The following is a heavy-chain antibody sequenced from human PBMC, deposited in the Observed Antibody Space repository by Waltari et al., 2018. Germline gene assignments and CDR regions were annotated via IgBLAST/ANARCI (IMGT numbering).Heavy chain of an antibody. CDR2: IYYSGST. V-gene: IGHV4-39*07. Sequence: QLQLQESGPGLVKPSETLSLTCTVSCGSISSSSYYWGWIRQPPGKGLEWIGSIYYSGSTYYNPSLKSRVTISVDTSKNQFSLKLSSVTAADTAVYYCARMHSSSWLHSGWFDPWGQGTLVTVSS. J-gene: IGHJ5*02. CDR1: CGSISSSSYY. D-gene: IGHD6-13*01. CDR3: ARMHSSSWLHSGWFDP.